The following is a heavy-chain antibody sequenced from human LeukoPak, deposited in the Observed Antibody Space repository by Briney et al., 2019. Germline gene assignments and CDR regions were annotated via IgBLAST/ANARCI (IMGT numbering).Heavy chain of an antibody. CDR1: GFTFSDYY. CDR2: ISSSGSTI. Sequence: TGGSLRLSCAASGFTFSDYYMSWIRQAPGKGLEWVSYISSSGSTIYYADSVKGRFTISKDNAKNSLYLQMNSLRAEDTAVYYCATYTHWVAGDVWGQGTTVTVSS. V-gene: IGHV3-11*04. J-gene: IGHJ6*02. D-gene: IGHD3-16*01. CDR3: ATYTHWVAGDV.